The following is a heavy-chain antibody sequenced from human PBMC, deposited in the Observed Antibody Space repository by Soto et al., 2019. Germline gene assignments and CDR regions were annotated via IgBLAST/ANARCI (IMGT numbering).Heavy chain of an antibody. D-gene: IGHD2-15*01. CDR3: ARGRTGYCSGGSCPRPLDV. V-gene: IGHV4-34*01. CDR1: GGSFSGSY. CDR2: INHSGRT. Sequence: QVQLQQWGAGLLKPSETLSLTCAVYGGSFSGSYWSWIRQPPGKGLAWIGAINHSGRTNYNPSLKSRVTISVDTSKNQFSLKLSSVTAADTAVYYCARGRTGYCSGGSCPRPLDVWGQGTTVTVAS. J-gene: IGHJ6*02.